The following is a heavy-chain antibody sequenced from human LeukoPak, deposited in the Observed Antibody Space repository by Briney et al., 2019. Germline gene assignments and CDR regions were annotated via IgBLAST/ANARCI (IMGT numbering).Heavy chain of an antibody. Sequence: GASVKVSRKASGDTFTSSYMHWVRQAPGQGLEWMGILNPNGGSRSYAQKFQGRVTMTTDMSTSTVYMELFSLRYEDTAVYYCVRDKDTMYYFDYWGQGTLVTVSS. J-gene: IGHJ4*02. V-gene: IGHV1-46*01. CDR2: LNPNGGSR. CDR1: GDTFTSSY. CDR3: VRDKDTMYYFDY.